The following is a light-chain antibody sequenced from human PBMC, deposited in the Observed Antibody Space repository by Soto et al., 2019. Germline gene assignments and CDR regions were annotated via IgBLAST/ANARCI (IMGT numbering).Light chain of an antibody. CDR3: QQYNNWPPWK. J-gene: IGKJ1*01. V-gene: IGKV3-15*01. CDR2: GAS. CDR1: QSVSSN. Sequence: EIVMTQSPATLSLSTGERATLSCMASQSVSSNLAWYQQKPGQAPRLLIYGASTRATGIPARFSGSGSGTEFTLTIRSLQSEDLAVYYCQQYNNWPPWKFGQGTKGAIK.